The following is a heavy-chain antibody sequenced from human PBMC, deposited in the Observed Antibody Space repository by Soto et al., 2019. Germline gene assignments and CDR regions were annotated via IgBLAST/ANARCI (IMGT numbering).Heavy chain of an antibody. D-gene: IGHD6-6*01. V-gene: IGHV3-30-3*01. CDR3: ARKRSHSSSPYFDY. CDR1: GFTFSNYA. J-gene: IGHJ4*02. Sequence: QVLLVESGGGVVQPGRSLRLSCAASGFTFSNYAMHWVRQAPGKGLEWVAVISYDGSNKYYADSVKGRFTISRDNSKNTVYLQTNRLRADDTAVYYCARKRSHSSSPYFDYWGQGTLVTVSS. CDR2: ISYDGSNK.